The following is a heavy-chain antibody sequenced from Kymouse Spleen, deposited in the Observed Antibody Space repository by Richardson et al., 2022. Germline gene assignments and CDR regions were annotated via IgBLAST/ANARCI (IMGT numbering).Heavy chain of an antibody. CDR3: ARGGSSYYYYGMDV. CDR1: GYTFTSYA. CDR2: INAGNGNT. J-gene: IGHJ6*02. Sequence: QVQLVQSGAEVKKPGASVKVSCKASGYTFTSYAMHWVRQAPGQRLEWMGWINAGNGNTKYSQKFQGRVTITRDTSASTAYMELSSLRSEDTAVYYCARGGSSYYYYGMDVWGQGTTVTVSS. D-gene: IGHD6-13*01. V-gene: IGHV1-3*01.